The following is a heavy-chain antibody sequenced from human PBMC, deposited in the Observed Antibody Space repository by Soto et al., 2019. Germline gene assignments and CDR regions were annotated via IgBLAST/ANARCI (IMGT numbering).Heavy chain of an antibody. CDR1: GGSISSYY. D-gene: IGHD1-26*01. V-gene: IGHV4-59*01. CDR2: IYYSGST. J-gene: IGHJ6*03. CDR3: ARVVYYSGELTDYYMDV. Sequence: SETLSLTCTVSGGSISSYYWSWIRQPPGKGLEWIGYIYYSGSTNYNPSLKSRVTISVDTSKNQFSLKLSSVTAADTAVYYCARVVYYSGELTDYYMDVWGKGTTVSGSS.